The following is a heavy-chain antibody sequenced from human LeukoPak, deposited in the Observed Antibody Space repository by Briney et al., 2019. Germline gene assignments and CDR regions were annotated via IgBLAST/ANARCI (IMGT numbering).Heavy chain of an antibody. CDR3: ARGFSAAAALYFDY. CDR2: IYYSGST. D-gene: IGHD6-13*01. V-gene: IGHV4-4*02. Sequence: PSGTLSLTCAVSGGSISSSNWWSWVRQPPGKGLEWIGYIYYSGSTNYNPSLKSRVTISVDTSKNQFSLKLTSVTAADTAVYYCARGFSAAAALYFDYWGQGTLVTVSS. J-gene: IGHJ4*02. CDR1: GGSISSSNW.